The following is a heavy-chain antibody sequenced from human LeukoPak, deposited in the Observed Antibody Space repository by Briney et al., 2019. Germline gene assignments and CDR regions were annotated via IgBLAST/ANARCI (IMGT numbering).Heavy chain of an antibody. D-gene: IGHD6-6*01. CDR1: GGSISSLF. Sequence: PSETLSLTCCVSGGSISSLFWRCIRQPPGKGLEWIGYIYYTGSTNYNPSLKSRVTMFVDMSKNQFSLRLSSVTAADTAVYYCARHSAYRSSSSFDYWGQGTLVTVSS. CDR2: IYYTGST. V-gene: IGHV4-59*08. CDR3: ARHSAYRSSSSFDY. J-gene: IGHJ4*02.